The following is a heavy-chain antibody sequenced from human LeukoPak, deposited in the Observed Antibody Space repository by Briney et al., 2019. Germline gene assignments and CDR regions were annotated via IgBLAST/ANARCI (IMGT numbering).Heavy chain of an antibody. D-gene: IGHD4-23*01. CDR2: IYHSGNT. J-gene: IGHJ3*02. CDR3: ARGGGGNSDDVFDI. CDR1: GDSISSSHW. V-gene: IGHV4-4*02. Sequence: PSETLSLTCAVSGDSISSSHWWSWVRQSPGKGLEWIGEIYHSGNTNYNPSLKSRVTISVDTSKNQFSLKLSSVTAADTAAYYCARGGGGNSDDVFDIWGQGTMVTVSS.